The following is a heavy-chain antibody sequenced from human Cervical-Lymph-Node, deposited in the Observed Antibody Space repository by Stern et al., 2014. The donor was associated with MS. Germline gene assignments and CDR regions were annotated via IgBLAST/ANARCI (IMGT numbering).Heavy chain of an antibody. CDR3: ARESDSISWYRNHFDS. V-gene: IGHV3-11*01. CDR1: GFTLSDYY. CDR2: ISSSGGTM. D-gene: IGHD6-13*01. Sequence: QVQLVQSGGGLVKPGGSLRLSCAASGFTLSDYYMSWIRQAPGKGLEWVSYISSSGGTMYYADSVKGRFTISRDNAKNSLYLQMNSLRAEDTAVYYCARESDSISWYRNHFDSWGQGTLVTVSS. J-gene: IGHJ4*02.